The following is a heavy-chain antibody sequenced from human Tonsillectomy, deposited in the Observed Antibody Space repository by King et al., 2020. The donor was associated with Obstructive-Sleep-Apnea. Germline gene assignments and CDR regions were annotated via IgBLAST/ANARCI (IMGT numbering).Heavy chain of an antibody. V-gene: IGHV3-21*01. D-gene: IGHD3-10*01. J-gene: IGHJ4*02. CDR2: ISSRSTFI. CDR1: GFTFSTYT. Sequence: VQLVESGGGLVKPGGSLRLCCAASGFTFSTYTMNWVRQAPGKGLEWVSSISSRSTFIYYADSVKGRFTISRDNAKTSVCLQMNSLRAEDTAVYYCARDLYGSGGDYWGQGTLVTVSS. CDR3: ARDLYGSGGDY.